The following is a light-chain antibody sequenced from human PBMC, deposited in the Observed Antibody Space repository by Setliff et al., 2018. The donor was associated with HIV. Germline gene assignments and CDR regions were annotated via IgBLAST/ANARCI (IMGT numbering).Light chain of an antibody. CDR2: QDS. Sequence: ELTQPPSVSVSPGQTARITCSGDKLGDKYAFWYQQKPGQSPVLVIYQDSKRPSGIPERFSGSNSGNTATLTISGTQAMDEADYYCQAWDSSTVVFGTGTKVTVL. V-gene: IGLV3-1*01. CDR1: KLGDKY. CDR3: QAWDSSTVV. J-gene: IGLJ1*01.